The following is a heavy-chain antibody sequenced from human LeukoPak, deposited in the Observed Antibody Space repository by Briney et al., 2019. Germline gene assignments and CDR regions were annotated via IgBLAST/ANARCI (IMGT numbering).Heavy chain of an antibody. CDR2: INHSGST. D-gene: IGHD1-26*01. Sequence: SETLSLTCTVYGGSFSGYYWSWIRQPPGKGLEWIGEINHSGSTNYNPSLKSRVTISVDTSKNQFSLKLSSVTAADTAVYYCARGGGSYYYWGQGTLVTVSS. CDR1: GGSFSGYY. J-gene: IGHJ4*02. V-gene: IGHV4-34*01. CDR3: ARGGGSYYY.